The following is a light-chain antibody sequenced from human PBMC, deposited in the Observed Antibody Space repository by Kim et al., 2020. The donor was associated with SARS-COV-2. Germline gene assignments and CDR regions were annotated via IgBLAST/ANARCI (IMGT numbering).Light chain of an antibody. V-gene: IGKV1-33*01. Sequence: SVSVGDRFTITCQASQDIRNYLGWYQQKPGKAPKLLSYDVSNLETGVPSRFSVSGSGTHFTFSISNLQPEDFAIYYCQQYQNLPRSFGQGTKLEIK. CDR3: QQYQNLPRS. CDR2: DVS. J-gene: IGKJ2*03. CDR1: QDIRNY.